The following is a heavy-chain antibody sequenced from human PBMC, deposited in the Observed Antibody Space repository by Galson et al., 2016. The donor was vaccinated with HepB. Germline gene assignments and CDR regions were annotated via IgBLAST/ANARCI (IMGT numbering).Heavy chain of an antibody. CDR1: GYTFSSYA. D-gene: IGHD1-26*01. Sequence: SVKVSCKASGYTFSSYAMHWVRQAPGQRLEWMGWINTANGNTRYSQKLQGRVTITRDTSASTAYMELSSLKSEDTAVYYCARGIFSGSYSTGWYYFDDWGQGILVTVSS. J-gene: IGHJ4*02. CDR3: ARGIFSGSYSTGWYYFDD. V-gene: IGHV1-3*04. CDR2: INTANGNT.